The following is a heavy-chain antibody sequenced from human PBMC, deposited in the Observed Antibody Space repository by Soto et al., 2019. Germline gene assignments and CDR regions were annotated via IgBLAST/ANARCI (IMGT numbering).Heavy chain of an antibody. CDR1: GASISSGGYY. CDR3: ARVPWFHDSAVGYYFDY. D-gene: IGHD3-22*01. CDR2: IYYSGST. V-gene: IGHV4-31*03. Sequence: QVQLQESGPGLVKPSQTLSLTCTVSGASISSGGYYWSWIRQHPGKGLEWIGYIYYSGSTYYNPSLKSRVTISVHTSKNPFSLKLISVTAADTAVYYCARVPWFHDSAVGYYFDYWGQGTLVTVSS. J-gene: IGHJ4*02.